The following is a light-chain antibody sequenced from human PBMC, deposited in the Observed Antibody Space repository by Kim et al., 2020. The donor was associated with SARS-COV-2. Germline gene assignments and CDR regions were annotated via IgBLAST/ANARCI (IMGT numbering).Light chain of an antibody. J-gene: IGLJ2*01. CDR3: LLYYDGYRI. CDR1: TVSVTGGRQ. Sequence: PGQTVPPYCGPGTVSVTGGRQPAWLQQKPCQAPRTMIYDTSNKHSWTPARLSGSLLGGKAALTLSGALPDDEAEYYCLLYYDGYRIFGGGTQLTVL. CDR2: DTS. V-gene: IGLV7-46*01.